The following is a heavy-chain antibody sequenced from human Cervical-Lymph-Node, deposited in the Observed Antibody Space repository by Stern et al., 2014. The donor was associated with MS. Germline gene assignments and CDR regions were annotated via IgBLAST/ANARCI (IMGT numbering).Heavy chain of an antibody. Sequence: VQLVESGGGVVQPGRSLRLSCAASGFTFSSYGMYWVRQVSGKGLEWVAIISYDGSKKYYEDSVKGRFTISRDNSKNTLYLQMNSLKTDDTAVYYCILATIIRDYWGQGTLVTVSS. CDR2: ISYDGSKK. D-gene: IGHD5-24*01. CDR1: GFTFSSYG. V-gene: IGHV3-30*03. CDR3: ILATIIRDY. J-gene: IGHJ4*02.